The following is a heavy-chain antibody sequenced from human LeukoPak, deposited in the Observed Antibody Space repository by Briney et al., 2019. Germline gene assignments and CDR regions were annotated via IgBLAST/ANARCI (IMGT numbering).Heavy chain of an antibody. CDR2: IIPIFGTA. J-gene: IGHJ6*03. Sequence: SVKVSCKASGGTFSSYAISWVRQAPGQGLEWMGGIIPIFGTANYAQKFQGRVTITADESTRTAYMELSSLRSEDTAVYYCARAPYYDFWSGENYYYYYMDVWGKGTTVTVSS. D-gene: IGHD3-3*01. CDR1: GGTFSSYA. CDR3: ARAPYYDFWSGENYYYYYMDV. V-gene: IGHV1-69*13.